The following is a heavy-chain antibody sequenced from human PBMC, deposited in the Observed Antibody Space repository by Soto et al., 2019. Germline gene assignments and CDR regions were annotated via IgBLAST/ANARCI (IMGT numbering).Heavy chain of an antibody. Sequence: LRLSCAASGFTFDDYAMHWVRQAPGKGLEWVSGISWNSGSIGYADSVKGRFTISRDNAKNSLYLQMNSLRAEDTALYYCAKDTRGFWSGYPDAFDIWGQGTMVTVSS. V-gene: IGHV3-9*01. D-gene: IGHD3-3*01. CDR1: GFTFDDYA. CDR2: ISWNSGSI. J-gene: IGHJ3*02. CDR3: AKDTRGFWSGYPDAFDI.